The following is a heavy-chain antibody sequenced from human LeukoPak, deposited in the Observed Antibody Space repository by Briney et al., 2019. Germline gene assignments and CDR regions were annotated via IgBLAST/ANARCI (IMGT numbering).Heavy chain of an antibody. J-gene: IGHJ6*03. CDR3: ARDGGWYKRGLDYYYYMDV. Sequence: GGSLRLSCAATGFTFSSYGMHWVRQTPGKGLEWVAFIRYDGSNKYYADSVKGRFTISRDNSKNTLYLQMNSLRAEDTAFYYCARDGGWYKRGLDYYYYMDVWGKGTTVTVSS. CDR2: IRYDGSNK. CDR1: GFTFSSYG. V-gene: IGHV3-30*02. D-gene: IGHD6-19*01.